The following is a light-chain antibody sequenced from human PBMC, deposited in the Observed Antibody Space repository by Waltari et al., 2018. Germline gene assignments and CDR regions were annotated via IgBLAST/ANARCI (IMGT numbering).Light chain of an antibody. Sequence: SYVLTQPPSVSVAPGKTATITCGGGNIGRKRLHWYQQKAGQAPVLVIYFDNDRPSGIPERFSGSNSGDTATLTISRVEAGDEADYYCQVWDSRSDRAFGGGTKLTVL. CDR1: NIGRKR. V-gene: IGLV3-21*04. J-gene: IGLJ2*01. CDR2: FDN. CDR3: QVWDSRSDRA.